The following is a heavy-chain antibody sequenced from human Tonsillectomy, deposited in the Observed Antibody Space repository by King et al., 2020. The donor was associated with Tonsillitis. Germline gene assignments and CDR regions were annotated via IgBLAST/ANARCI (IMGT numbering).Heavy chain of an antibody. CDR3: AREGSLGGSFDI. Sequence: VQLQQWGAGLLKPSETLSLTCAVDGGSFNDSFWTWIRQSPGKPLEWIGEVHHFGVTNYNPSLKSRVSISLDTSRKQISLRLASVTAADTAVYYCAREGSLGGSFDIWGPGTMVTVSS. CDR1: GGSFNDSF. V-gene: IGHV4-34*01. J-gene: IGHJ3*02. CDR2: VHHFGVT. D-gene: IGHD3-16*01.